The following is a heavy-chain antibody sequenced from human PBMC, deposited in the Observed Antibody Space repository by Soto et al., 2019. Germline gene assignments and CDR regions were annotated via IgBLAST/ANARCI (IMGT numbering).Heavy chain of an antibody. CDR3: QGGDF. J-gene: IGHJ4*02. CDR2: INDSGNT. Sequence: SETLSLTCAVSGGSFRGYFWSWIRQSPAKGLEWIGEINDSGNTYYNPSFKSRLTISVDTSTSQISLRLTSVTAADSAVYYCQGGDFWGQGTRVTVSS. V-gene: IGHV4-34*01. D-gene: IGHD3-16*01. CDR1: GGSFRGYF.